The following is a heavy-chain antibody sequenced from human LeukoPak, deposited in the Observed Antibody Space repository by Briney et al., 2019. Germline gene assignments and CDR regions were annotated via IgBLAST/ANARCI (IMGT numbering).Heavy chain of an antibody. J-gene: IGHJ4*02. CDR3: ARAHSIQLWASFDY. V-gene: IGHV3-30-3*01. D-gene: IGHD5-18*01. Sequence: PGGSLRLSCAASGFTFSTYTMHWVRQAPGKGLGWVALISYDGTNKYYADSVKGRFTISRDNSKNTLYLQMNSLKAEDTAVYYCARAHSIQLWASFDYWGQGALVTVSS. CDR2: ISYDGTNK. CDR1: GFTFSTYT.